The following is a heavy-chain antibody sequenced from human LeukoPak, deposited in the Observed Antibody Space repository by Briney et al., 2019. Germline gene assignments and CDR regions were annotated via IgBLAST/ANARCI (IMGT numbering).Heavy chain of an antibody. Sequence: GASVKVSCKASRYTFTGYYMHWVRQAPGQGLEWMGWINPNSGGINYAQKFQGRVTMTRDTSISTAYMELSSLRSDDTAVYYCARGPAGLAADRNWFDPWGQRTLVTVSS. V-gene: IGHV1-2*02. D-gene: IGHD6-13*01. CDR2: INPNSGGI. J-gene: IGHJ5*02. CDR3: ARGPAGLAADRNWFDP. CDR1: RYTFTGYY.